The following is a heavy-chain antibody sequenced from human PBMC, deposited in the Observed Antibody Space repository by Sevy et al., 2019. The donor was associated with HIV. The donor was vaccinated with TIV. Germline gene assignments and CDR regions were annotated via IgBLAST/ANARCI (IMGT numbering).Heavy chain of an antibody. CDR2: ISDSGGST. J-gene: IGHJ4*02. Sequence: GGSLRLSCAASGFTFSSNAMSWVRQAPGKGLEWVSIISDSGGSTIHAGSVKGRFTISRDNSKNTVYLQMNNLRVEDTAVYYCAKGRGPNCSGGCYPRVLDYWGQGTLVTVSS. V-gene: IGHV3-23*01. CDR1: GFTFSSNA. CDR3: AKGRGPNCSGGCYPRVLDY. D-gene: IGHD2-21*02.